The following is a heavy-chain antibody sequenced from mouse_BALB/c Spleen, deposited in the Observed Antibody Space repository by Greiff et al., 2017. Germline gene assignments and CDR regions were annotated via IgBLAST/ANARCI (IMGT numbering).Heavy chain of an antibody. CDR1: GFTFSSYG. Sequence: EVQLVESGGGLVQPGGSLKLSCAASGFTFSSYGMSWVRQTPDKRLELVATINSNGGSTYYPDSVKGRFTISRDNAKNTLYLQMSSLKSEDTAMYYCARERDDYGSSYWFAYWGQGTLVTVSA. J-gene: IGHJ3*01. V-gene: IGHV5-6-3*01. CDR2: INSNGGST. CDR3: ARERDDYGSSYWFAY. D-gene: IGHD1-1*01.